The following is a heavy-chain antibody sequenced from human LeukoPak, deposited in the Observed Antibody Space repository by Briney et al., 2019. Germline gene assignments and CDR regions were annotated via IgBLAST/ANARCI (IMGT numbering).Heavy chain of an antibody. CDR1: GFTFNSFG. CDR3: AKDSILLWFGELGRAPFDY. V-gene: IGHV3-30*18. Sequence: GGSLRLSCATSGFTFNSFGMHWVRQAPGKGLEWVAFISYDGSNKDYADSVKGRFTISRDNSKNTLYLQMNSLRAEDTAVYYCAKDSILLWFGELGRAPFDYWGQGTLVTVSS. CDR2: ISYDGSNK. J-gene: IGHJ4*02. D-gene: IGHD3-10*01.